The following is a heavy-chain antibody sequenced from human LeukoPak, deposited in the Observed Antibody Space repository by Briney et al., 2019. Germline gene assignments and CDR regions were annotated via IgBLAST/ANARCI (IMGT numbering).Heavy chain of an antibody. V-gene: IGHV3-23*01. CDR3: AKDSYSGSGTFYMGSFDY. CDR1: GFTFSNYA. Sequence: GGSLRLSCAASGFTFSNYAMAWFRQAPGGGLEWVSAISRSDYTTYYTDSVKGRFTISRDNSKNTVYVQMNSLRAEDTAVYYCAKDSYSGSGTFYMGSFDYWGQGVLVTVSS. D-gene: IGHD3-10*01. CDR2: ISRSDYTT. J-gene: IGHJ4*02.